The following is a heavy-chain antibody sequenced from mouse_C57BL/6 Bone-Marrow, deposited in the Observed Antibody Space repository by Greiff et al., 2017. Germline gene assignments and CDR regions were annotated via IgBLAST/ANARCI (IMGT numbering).Heavy chain of an antibody. V-gene: IGHV1-54*01. CDR2: LNPGSGGT. D-gene: IGHD2-5*01. J-gene: IGHJ2*01. Sequence: VQLQQSGAELVRPGTSVKVSCKASGYAFTNYLIEWVKQRPGQGLEWIGVLNPGSGGTNYNEKFKGKATLTADKSSSTAYMQLSSLTSEDSAVYFCARTYYSNFDYWGQGTTLTVSS. CDR3: ARTYYSNFDY. CDR1: GYAFTNYL.